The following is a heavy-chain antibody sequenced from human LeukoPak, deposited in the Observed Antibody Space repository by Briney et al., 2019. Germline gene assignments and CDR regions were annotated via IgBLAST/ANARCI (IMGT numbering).Heavy chain of an antibody. CDR1: GFTFDDYA. D-gene: IGHD3-10*01. CDR3: SGSGSYYSDY. J-gene: IGHJ4*02. Sequence: GGSLRLSCAASGFTFDDYAMHWVRQAPGKGLEWVSGISWNSGSIGYADSVKGRFTSSRDNSKNTLYLQMNSLRAEDTAVYYCSGSGSYYSDYWGQGTLVTVSS. V-gene: IGHV3-9*01. CDR2: ISWNSGSI.